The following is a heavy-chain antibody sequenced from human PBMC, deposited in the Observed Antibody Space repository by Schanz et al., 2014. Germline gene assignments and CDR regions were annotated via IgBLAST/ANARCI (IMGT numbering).Heavy chain of an antibody. CDR1: GFSFSSYA. J-gene: IGHJ4*02. CDR3: VSQTGSPNY. Sequence: EVQLLESGGGLVEPGGSLRLSCAASGFSFSSYAMGWVRQARGKGLEWVSSISSRSSHIYYADSVKGRFTVSRDNAKNSVYLQMNGLRVEDTAVYFCVSQTGSPNYWGQGTLVTVSS. CDR2: ISSRSSHI. V-gene: IGHV3-21*01. D-gene: IGHD6-13*01.